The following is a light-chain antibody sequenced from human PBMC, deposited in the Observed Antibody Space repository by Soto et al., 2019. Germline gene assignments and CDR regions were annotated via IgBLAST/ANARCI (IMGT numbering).Light chain of an antibody. J-gene: IGKJ4*01. CDR1: QSITNNY. Sequence: ENVLTQSPGTLSLSPGKRANLSCRASQSITNNYLAWYQQKPGRAHRLLIYGASSRATGIPDRFSGSGSGTDFTLTISRLEPEDFAMYYCQQYGYLVTFGGGTKVDIK. CDR2: GAS. V-gene: IGKV3-20*01. CDR3: QQYGYLVT.